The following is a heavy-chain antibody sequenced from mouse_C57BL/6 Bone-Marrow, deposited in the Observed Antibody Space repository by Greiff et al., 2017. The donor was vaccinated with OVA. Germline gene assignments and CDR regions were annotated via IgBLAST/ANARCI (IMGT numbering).Heavy chain of an antibody. CDR2: IRLKSDNYAT. V-gene: IGHV6-3*01. J-gene: IGHJ2*01. CDR3: TGRNWDYFDY. CDR1: GFTFSNYW. D-gene: IGHD4-1*01. Sequence: EVQLVESGGGLVQPGGSMKLSCVASGFTFSNYWMNWVRQSPEKGLEWVAQIRLKSDNYATHYAESVKGRFTISRDDSKSSVYLQMNNLRAEDTGIYYCTGRNWDYFDYWGQGTTLTVSS.